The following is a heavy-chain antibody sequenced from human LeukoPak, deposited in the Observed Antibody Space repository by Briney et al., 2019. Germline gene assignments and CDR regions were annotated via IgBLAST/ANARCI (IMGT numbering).Heavy chain of an antibody. J-gene: IGHJ4*02. D-gene: IGHD5-18*01. CDR3: PCAKEGPRIQLWFRYYFDY. CDR1: GFTFSDYW. CDR2: IYSDESST. V-gene: IGHV3-74*01. Sequence: PGGSLRLSCAASGFTFSDYWMHWVRQAPGKGLEWVSRIYSDESSTYYADSVKGRFTISRDNAKNTLYLQMNSLRAEDTAVYYCPCAKEGPRIQLWFRYYFDYWGQGTLVTVSS.